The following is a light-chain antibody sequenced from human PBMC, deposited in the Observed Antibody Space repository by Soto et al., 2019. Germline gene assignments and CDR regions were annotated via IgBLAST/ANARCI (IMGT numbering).Light chain of an antibody. V-gene: IGKV3-20*01. Sequence: EIVLTPSPGTLSLSPVERATLSCRASQSVSSSYLAWYQQKPGQAPRLLIYGASSRATGIPDRFSGSGSGTDFTLTISRLEPEDFAVNYCQQYGSSPRTFGQGTKVDIK. CDR2: GAS. CDR3: QQYGSSPRT. J-gene: IGKJ1*01. CDR1: QSVSSSY.